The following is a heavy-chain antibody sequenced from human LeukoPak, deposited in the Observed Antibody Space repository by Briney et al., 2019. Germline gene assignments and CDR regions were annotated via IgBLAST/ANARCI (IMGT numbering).Heavy chain of an antibody. Sequence: PGGSLRLSCAASGFTFSSYNMEWVRQAPGRGLEWVSFIDTSSRYIYQADSVKGRFTISRDNAKSSLFLQMNSLRAEDTAVYYCASRGDTSGYYYFDYWGQGTLVTVSS. D-gene: IGHD3-22*01. CDR3: ASRGDTSGYYYFDY. CDR1: GFTFSSYN. CDR2: IDTSSRYI. V-gene: IGHV3-21*04. J-gene: IGHJ4*02.